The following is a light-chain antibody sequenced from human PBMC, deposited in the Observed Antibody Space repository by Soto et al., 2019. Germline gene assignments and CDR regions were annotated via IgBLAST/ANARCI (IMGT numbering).Light chain of an antibody. CDR3: QQYKTYSPWT. CDR2: DAS. J-gene: IGKJ1*01. V-gene: IGKV1-5*01. CDR1: QRISSW. Sequence: DIQMTQTPSTLSASEGDRVTITCRASQRISSWLAWYQQKPGKAPKLPIYDASSLESGVPSRFSGSGSGTKFTHTISSLQPDDFATYYCQQYKTYSPWTFGQGTKVEIK.